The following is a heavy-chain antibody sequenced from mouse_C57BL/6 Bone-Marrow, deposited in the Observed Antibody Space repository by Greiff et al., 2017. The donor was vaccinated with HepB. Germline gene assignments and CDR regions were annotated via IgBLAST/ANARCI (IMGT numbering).Heavy chain of an antibody. V-gene: IGHV1-64*01. Sequence: QVQLKQPGAELVKPGASVKLSCKASGYTFTSYWMHWVKQRPGQGLEWIGMIHPNSGSTNYNEKFKSKATLTVDKSSRTAYMQLRSLTSDDSAFYYCARYWHYYYGSSYYFDYWGQGTTLTVSS. CDR2: IHPNSGST. D-gene: IGHD1-1*01. CDR1: GYTFTSYW. J-gene: IGHJ2*01. CDR3: ARYWHYYYGSSYYFDY.